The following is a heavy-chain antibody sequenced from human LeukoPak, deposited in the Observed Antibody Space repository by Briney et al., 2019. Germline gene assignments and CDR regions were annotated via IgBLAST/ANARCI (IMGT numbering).Heavy chain of an antibody. CDR1: GFTFRSYG. V-gene: IGHV3-30*18. CDR3: AKETRGYSSGWYIPDFDY. CDR2: ISYDGSNK. J-gene: IGHJ4*02. Sequence: GGSLRLSCAASGFTFRSYGMHWVRQAPGKGLEWVAVISYDGSNKYYADSVKGRFTISRDNSKNTLYLQMNSLRAEDTAVYYCAKETRGYSSGWYIPDFDYWGQGTLVTVSS. D-gene: IGHD6-19*01.